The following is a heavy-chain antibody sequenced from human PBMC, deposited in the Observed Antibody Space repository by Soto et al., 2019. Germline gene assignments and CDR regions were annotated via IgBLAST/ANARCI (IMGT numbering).Heavy chain of an antibody. CDR1: GDSMGSGDYY. D-gene: IGHD3-10*01. J-gene: IGHJ5*02. V-gene: IGHV4-30-4*01. Sequence: SETLSLTCTVSGDSMGSGDYYWTWIRQPPGKGLEWIGYIYYIGTTFYNPSLESRVNISIDTSKNHFSLRLTSVTAADTAVYYCSRGSTYYGFLTWGQGPLVTVSS. CDR2: IYYIGTT. CDR3: SRGSTYYGFLT.